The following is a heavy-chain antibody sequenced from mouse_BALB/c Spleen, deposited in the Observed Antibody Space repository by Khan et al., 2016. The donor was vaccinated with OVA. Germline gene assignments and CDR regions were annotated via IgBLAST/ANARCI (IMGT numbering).Heavy chain of an antibody. V-gene: IGHV2-4-1*01. CDR3: ARSSYRYDFTY. CDR2: IWSGGST. D-gene: IGHD2-12*01. J-gene: IGHJ3*01. CDR1: GFSLITYG. Sequence: QVQLKQSGPGLVQPSQNLSITCTVSGFSLITYGVHWVRQSPGKGLEWLGVIWSGGSTDYNDAFISRLSISKDNSKSQVFFKMNRLQYDDTAIYYCARSSYRYDFTYWGRGTLVTVSS.